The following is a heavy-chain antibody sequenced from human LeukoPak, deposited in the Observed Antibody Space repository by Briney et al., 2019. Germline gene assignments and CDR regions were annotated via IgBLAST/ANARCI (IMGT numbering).Heavy chain of an antibody. Sequence: GGSLRLSCAASGVMFPSYWMTWVRQAPGKGLEWVANIKQDGSEKYYVDSVKGRFTISRDNAKNSVYLQMNSLRAEDTAVYYCAKGLQTGDFDDWGQGTLVTVSS. CDR2: IKQDGSEK. J-gene: IGHJ4*02. CDR3: AKGLQTGDFDD. V-gene: IGHV3-7*02. D-gene: IGHD7-27*01. CDR1: GVMFPSYW.